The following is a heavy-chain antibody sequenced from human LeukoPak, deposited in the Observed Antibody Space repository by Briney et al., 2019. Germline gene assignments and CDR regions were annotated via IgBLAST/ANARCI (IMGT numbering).Heavy chain of an antibody. CDR3: AKEGYGSGSYYNPEACHH. V-gene: IGHV3-23*01. CDR1: GFTFSSYS. CDR2: ISGSAGST. D-gene: IGHD3-10*01. Sequence: QSGGSLRLSCAASGFTFSSYSMNWVRQAPGKGLEWVSAISGSAGSTYYADSVKGRFTISRDNSKNTLYLQMNSLRAEDTAVYYCAKEGYGSGSYYNPEACHHWGQGTLVTVSS. J-gene: IGHJ1*01.